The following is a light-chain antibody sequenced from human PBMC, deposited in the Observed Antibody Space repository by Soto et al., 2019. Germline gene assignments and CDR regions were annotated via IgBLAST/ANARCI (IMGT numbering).Light chain of an antibody. V-gene: IGKV3-20*01. CDR3: QQYGTSLLT. Sequence: TQSPSTLSASVGDRVTITCRASQSITNTYLAWYQQKPGQAPRLLIYGASSRATGIPDRFSGSGSGTDFTLTISRLEPEDFALYYCQQYGTSLLTFGGGTKVDIK. CDR1: QSITNTY. CDR2: GAS. J-gene: IGKJ4*01.